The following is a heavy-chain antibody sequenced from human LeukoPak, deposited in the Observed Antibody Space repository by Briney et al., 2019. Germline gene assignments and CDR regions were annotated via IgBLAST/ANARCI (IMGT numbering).Heavy chain of an antibody. CDR2: VTNNNGAM. CDR1: GFTFSDYY. J-gene: IGHJ4*02. V-gene: IGHV3-11*04. Sequence: GGSLRLSCAAPGFTFSDYYMGWIRQAPRKGLEWISYVTNNNGAMFYAGSLEGRFTIFRDNAKNSLYLQMNSLRPDDTAVYYCARALADNRGYYLGFDYWGRGTLVTVSS. CDR3: ARALADNRGYYLGFDY. D-gene: IGHD3-22*01.